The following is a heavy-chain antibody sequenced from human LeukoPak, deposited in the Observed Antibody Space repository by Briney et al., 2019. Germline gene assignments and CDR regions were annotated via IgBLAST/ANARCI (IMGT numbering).Heavy chain of an antibody. J-gene: IGHJ4*02. Sequence: PGRSLRLSCAASGFTFGSYGMHWVRQAPGKGLEWVAVISYDGSNKYYADSVKGRFTISRDNSKNTLYLQMNSLRAEDTAVYYCAKGELPYGNWGQGTLATVSS. CDR3: AKGELPYGN. CDR1: GFTFGSYG. V-gene: IGHV3-30*18. D-gene: IGHD1-26*01. CDR2: ISYDGSNK.